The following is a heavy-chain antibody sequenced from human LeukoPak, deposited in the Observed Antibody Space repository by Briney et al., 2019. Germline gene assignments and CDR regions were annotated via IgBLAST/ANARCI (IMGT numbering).Heavy chain of an antibody. Sequence: PGRSLRLSCTASGFTFGDYAMSWFRQAPGKGLEWVGFIRSKAYGGTTEYAASVKGRFTISRDDSKSIAYLQMNSLKTEDTAVYYCTRGGWKWLEIIDYWGQGTLVTVSS. CDR1: GFTFGDYA. CDR2: IRSKAYGGTT. V-gene: IGHV3-49*03. CDR3: TRGGWKWLEIIDY. J-gene: IGHJ4*02. D-gene: IGHD6-19*01.